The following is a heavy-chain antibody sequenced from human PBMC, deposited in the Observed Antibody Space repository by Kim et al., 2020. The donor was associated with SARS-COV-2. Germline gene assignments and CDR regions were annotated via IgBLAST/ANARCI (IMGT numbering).Heavy chain of an antibody. J-gene: IGHJ4*02. V-gene: IGHV4-34*01. D-gene: IGHD3-10*01. Sequence: SETLSLTCAVYGGSFSGYYWSWIRQPPGKGLEWIGEINHSGSTNYNPSLKSRVTISVDTSKNQFSLKLSSVTAADTAVYYCARASFTNMVLLDYWGQGTL. CDR2: INHSGST. CDR1: GGSFSGYY. CDR3: ARASFTNMVLLDY.